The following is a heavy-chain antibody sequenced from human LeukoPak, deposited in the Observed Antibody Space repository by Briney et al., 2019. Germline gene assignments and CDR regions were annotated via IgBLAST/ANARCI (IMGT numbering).Heavy chain of an antibody. D-gene: IGHD5-12*01. CDR3: ARDKWLYGMDV. J-gene: IGHJ6*04. V-gene: IGHV4-30-4*08. CDR1: GGSISSGDYY. CDR2: IYYSGST. Sequence: SETLSLTCTVSGGSISSGDYYWSWIRQPPGKGLEWIGYIYYSGSTYYNPSLKSRVTISVDTSKNQFSLKLSSVTAADTAVYYCARDKWLYGMDVWGKGTTVTVSS.